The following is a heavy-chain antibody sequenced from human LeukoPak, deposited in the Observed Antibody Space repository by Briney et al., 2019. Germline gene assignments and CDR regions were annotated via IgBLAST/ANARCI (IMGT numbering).Heavy chain of an antibody. D-gene: IGHD6-13*01. Sequence: SETLSLTCTVSGGSISSYYWSWIRQPPGRGLEWIGYIYYSGSTDYNPSFQSRVSISVDTSKKQFSLKLSSVTAADTAVYYCARGHGYSSSWSWGQGTLVTVSS. CDR1: GGSISSYY. CDR3: ARGHGYSSSWS. V-gene: IGHV4-59*01. J-gene: IGHJ5*02. CDR2: IYYSGST.